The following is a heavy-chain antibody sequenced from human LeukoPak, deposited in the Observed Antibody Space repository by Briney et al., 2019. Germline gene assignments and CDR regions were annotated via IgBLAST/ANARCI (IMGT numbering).Heavy chain of an antibody. Sequence: GASVRVSCTVSGGTFSRLAMSWVRQAPGRGLEGMGGMCPSLGTTNYAETFQGRVTIAGDKATSTAYMEVSSLKSEDTAIYFCASPTSYLAGTGLPFDFWGQSPLVTVSS. CDR2: MCPSLGTT. J-gene: IGHJ4*02. V-gene: IGHV1-69*06. CDR3: ASPTSYLAGTGLPFDF. D-gene: IGHD6-19*01. CDR1: GGTFSRLA.